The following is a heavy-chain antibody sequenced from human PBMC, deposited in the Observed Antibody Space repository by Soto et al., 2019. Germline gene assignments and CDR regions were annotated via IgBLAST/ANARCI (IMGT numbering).Heavy chain of an antibody. CDR2: IDVDSGNT. CDR3: ARDSGKATVTYDY. D-gene: IGHD4-17*01. CDR1: GFTFTSSA. V-gene: IGHV1-58*01. Sequence: GASVKVSCKASGFTFTSSAVQWVRQSRGQGLEWMGWIDVDSGNTNYAQKFQDWVTMTTDTSTSTAYMELRSLRSDDTAVYYCARDSGKATVTYDYWGQGTLVTVSS. J-gene: IGHJ4*02.